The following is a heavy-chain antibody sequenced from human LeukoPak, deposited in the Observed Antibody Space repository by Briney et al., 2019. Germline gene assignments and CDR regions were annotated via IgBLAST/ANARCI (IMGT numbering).Heavy chain of an antibody. CDR1: GGSIRSGSYY. Sequence: SETLSLTCTVSGGSIRSGSYYWRWLRQPAGKGLEWLGRIYTSGSTNYNPSLKSRVTISVDTSKNQFSLKLSSVTAADTAVYYCARGNYDFWSGYSNDYWGQGTLVTVSS. CDR2: IYTSGST. D-gene: IGHD3-3*01. V-gene: IGHV4-61*02. CDR3: ARGNYDFWSGYSNDY. J-gene: IGHJ4*02.